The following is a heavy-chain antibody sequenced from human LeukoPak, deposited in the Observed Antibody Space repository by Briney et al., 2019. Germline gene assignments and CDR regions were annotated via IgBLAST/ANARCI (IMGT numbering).Heavy chain of an antibody. Sequence: GAPVKVSCKASGYTFTNYDINWVRQAAGQGLEWMGWMNPNSGNTGYAQKFQGRVTMTRNTSISTAYMELNSLTSEDTAVYYCARFAVHRRLAVAGQFGLDYWGQGTLVTVSS. CDR1: GYTFTNYD. J-gene: IGHJ4*02. CDR2: MNPNSGNT. V-gene: IGHV1-8*01. CDR3: ARFAVHRRLAVAGQFGLDY. D-gene: IGHD6-19*01.